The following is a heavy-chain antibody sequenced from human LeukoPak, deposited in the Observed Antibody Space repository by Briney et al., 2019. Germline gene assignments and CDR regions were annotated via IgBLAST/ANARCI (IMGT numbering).Heavy chain of an antibody. J-gene: IGHJ4*02. CDR1: GFTFSGKW. CDR2: VKGDGSST. Sequence: GSLRLSCAASGFTFSGKWMHWVRQAPGKGLVWVSRVKGDGSSTSYADSVKGRFTISRDNAKDTLYLQMNSLRAEDTAVYYCARSDYFDNWGQGTLVIVSS. CDR3: ARSDYFDN. V-gene: IGHV3-74*01.